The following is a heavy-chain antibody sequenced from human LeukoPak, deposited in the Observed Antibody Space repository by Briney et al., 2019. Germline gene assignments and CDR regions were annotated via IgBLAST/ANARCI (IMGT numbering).Heavy chain of an antibody. J-gene: IGHJ5*02. CDR3: ARGHPRPGIAVAFGSRRATWFDP. CDR1: GFTFSSYS. V-gene: IGHV3-21*01. CDR2: ISSGGTYI. Sequence: GGSLRLSCAASGFTFSSYSMNWVRQAPGKGLEWVSSISSGGTYIYYADSVKGRFTISRDNAKNSLYLHMNSLRAEDTAVYYCARGHPRPGIAVAFGSRRATWFDPWGQGTLVTVSS. D-gene: IGHD6-19*01.